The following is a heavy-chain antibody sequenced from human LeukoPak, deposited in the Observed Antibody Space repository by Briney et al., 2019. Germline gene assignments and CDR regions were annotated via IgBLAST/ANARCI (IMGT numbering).Heavy chain of an antibody. D-gene: IGHD3-10*01. V-gene: IGHV1-46*01. J-gene: IGHJ3*02. Sequence: ASVKVSCKASGYTFTSYYMHWVRQAPGQGLEWMGIINPSGGSTSYAQKFQGRVTMTRDTSTSTVYMELSSLRSEDTAVYYCARSSMVRGAAGAFDIWGQGTMVTVSS. CDR3: ARSSMVRGAAGAFDI. CDR1: GYTFTSYY. CDR2: INPSGGST.